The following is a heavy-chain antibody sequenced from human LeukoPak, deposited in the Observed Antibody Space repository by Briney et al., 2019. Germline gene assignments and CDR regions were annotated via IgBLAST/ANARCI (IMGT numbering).Heavy chain of an antibody. J-gene: IGHJ6*03. D-gene: IGHD2-2*01. CDR1: GGSISSYY. CDR2: IYHSGST. Sequence: SETLSLTCTVSGGSISSYYWSWIRQPPGKGLEWIGYIYHSGSTNYNPSLKSRVTISVDTSKNQFSLKLSSVTAADTAVYYCATCSSTSCYANNYYYYMDVWGKGTTVTVSS. CDR3: ATCSSTSCYANNYYYYMDV. V-gene: IGHV4-59*01.